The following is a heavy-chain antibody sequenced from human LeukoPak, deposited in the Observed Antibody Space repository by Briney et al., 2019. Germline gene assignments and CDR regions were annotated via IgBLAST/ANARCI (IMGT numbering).Heavy chain of an antibody. J-gene: IGHJ4*02. V-gene: IGHV5-51*01. CDR2: IYPGDSDT. CDR3: ARANRYRSSWYPFDY. D-gene: IGHD6-13*01. Sequence: GESLKISCKGSGYSFTSYWIGWVRQMPGKGLEWMGIIYPGDSDTRYSPSFQGQVAISADKSTSTAYLQWSSLKASDTAMYYCARANRYRSSWYPFDYWGQGTLVTVSS. CDR1: GYSFTSYW.